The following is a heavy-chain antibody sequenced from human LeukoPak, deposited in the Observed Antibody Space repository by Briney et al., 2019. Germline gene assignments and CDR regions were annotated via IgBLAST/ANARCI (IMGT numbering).Heavy chain of an antibody. CDR1: GGTFSSHA. CDR3: ARGDSGYDYGFNN. D-gene: IGHD5-12*01. J-gene: IGHJ4*02. Sequence: SVKVTCKASGGTFSSHAISWVRQAPGQGLEWVGGIIPIFGTTNYDQKFQDRVTITTDEPTSTGYMELRSLRSDDTAVYYCARGDSGYDYGFNNWGQGTLVSVSS. V-gene: IGHV1-69*05. CDR2: IIPIFGTT.